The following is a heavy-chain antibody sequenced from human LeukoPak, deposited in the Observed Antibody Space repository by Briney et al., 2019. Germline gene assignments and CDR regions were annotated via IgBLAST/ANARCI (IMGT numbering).Heavy chain of an antibody. CDR3: ATTYYDYVWGSYRYTYLDY. D-gene: IGHD3-16*02. J-gene: IGHJ4*02. CDR2: ISSSSSTI. Sequence: GGSLRLSCAASGFTFSSYSMNWVRQAPGKGLEWVSYISSSSSTIYHADSVKGRFTISRDNAKNSLYLQMNSLRAEDTAVYYCATTYYDYVWGSYRYTYLDYWGQGTLVTVSS. CDR1: GFTFSSYS. V-gene: IGHV3-48*04.